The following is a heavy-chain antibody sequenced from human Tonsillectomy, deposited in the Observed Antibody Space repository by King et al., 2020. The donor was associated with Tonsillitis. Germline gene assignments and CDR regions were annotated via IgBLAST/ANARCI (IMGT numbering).Heavy chain of an antibody. V-gene: IGHV3-30*03. CDR2: TSFDGYNK. Sequence: VQLVESGGGVVQPGRSLRLPCVASGFPFSSYDMHWVRQAPGKGLEGVAVTSFDGYNKEYADTVKGRFTIPRDNSKNTLYVQMNSLRGDDTAVYYCARVERTASATDWYFDLWGRGTLVTVSS. CDR3: ARVERTASATDWYFDL. D-gene: IGHD1-1*01. CDR1: GFPFSSYD. J-gene: IGHJ2*01.